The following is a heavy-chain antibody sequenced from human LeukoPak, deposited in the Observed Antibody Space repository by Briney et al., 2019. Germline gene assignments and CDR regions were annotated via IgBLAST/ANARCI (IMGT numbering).Heavy chain of an antibody. CDR2: ISSTSSTI. CDR1: GFTLSSYN. V-gene: IGHV3-48*01. J-gene: IGHJ4*02. D-gene: IGHD1-26*01. Sequence: GGSLRLSCATSGFTLSSYNMAWVRQAPGKGLECVSYISSTSSTIQYADSVKGRFTISRDNAKNSLYLQMNSLRAEDTAVYYCAREVVVVGATGGGFDYWGQGTLVTVSS. CDR3: AREVVVVGATGGGFDY.